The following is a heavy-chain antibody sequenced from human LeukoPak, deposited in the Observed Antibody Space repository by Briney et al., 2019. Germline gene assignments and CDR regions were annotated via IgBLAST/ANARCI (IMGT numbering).Heavy chain of an antibody. J-gene: IGHJ4*02. Sequence: GGSLRLSCAASGFTFSSYEMNWVRQAPGKGLEWVSYISSSGSTIYYADSVKGRFTISRDNAKNSLYLQINSLRAEDTAVYYCARGPYPGYCSGGSCYVVWDYWGQGTLVTVSS. CDR2: ISSSGSTI. V-gene: IGHV3-48*03. CDR1: GFTFSSYE. D-gene: IGHD2-15*01. CDR3: ARGPYPGYCSGGSCYVVWDY.